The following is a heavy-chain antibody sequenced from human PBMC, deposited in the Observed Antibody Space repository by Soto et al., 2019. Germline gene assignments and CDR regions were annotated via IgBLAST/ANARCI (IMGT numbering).Heavy chain of an antibody. CDR1: GGTFSSYT. D-gene: IGHD3-10*01. Sequence: QVQLVQSGAEVKKPGSSVKVSCKASGGTFSSYTISWVRQAPGQGLEWMGRIIPILGIANYAQKFQGRVTITADKSTSTAYMELSSLRSEDTAVYYCARGIRSGSYYNDYYYYMDVWGKGTTVTVSS. CDR2: IIPILGIA. CDR3: ARGIRSGSYYNDYYYYMDV. J-gene: IGHJ6*03. V-gene: IGHV1-69*02.